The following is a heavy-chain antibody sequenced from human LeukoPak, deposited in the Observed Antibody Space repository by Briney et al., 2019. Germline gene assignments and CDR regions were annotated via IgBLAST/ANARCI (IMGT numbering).Heavy chain of an antibody. Sequence: PGGCLRLSCTASGFTFSAYAMMWVRQAPGKGPEWVSAIRGGGGSAFYADSVKGRFTISRDNSKYTLFLQMNSLRAEDTAVYYCARDPNGDYIGAFDMWGPGTMVTVSS. CDR3: ARDPNGDYIGAFDM. J-gene: IGHJ3*02. D-gene: IGHD4-17*01. V-gene: IGHV3-23*01. CDR1: GFTFSAYA. CDR2: IRGGGGSA.